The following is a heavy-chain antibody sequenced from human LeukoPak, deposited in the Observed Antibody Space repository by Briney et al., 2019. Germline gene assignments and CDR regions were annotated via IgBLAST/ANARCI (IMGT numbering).Heavy chain of an antibody. CDR3: ARDGVWFGERIYDY. D-gene: IGHD3-10*01. Sequence: PGGSLRLSCAASGFTFSSYAMHWVRQAPGKGLEWVAVISYDGSNKYYADSVKGRFTISRDNSKNTLYLQMNSLRAEDTAVYYCARDGVWFGERIYDYWGQGTLVTVSS. J-gene: IGHJ4*02. CDR2: ISYDGSNK. V-gene: IGHV3-30*14. CDR1: GFTFSSYA.